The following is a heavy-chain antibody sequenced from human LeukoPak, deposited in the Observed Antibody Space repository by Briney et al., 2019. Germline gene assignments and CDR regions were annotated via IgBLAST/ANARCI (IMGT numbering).Heavy chain of an antibody. CDR2: ISYDGSNR. CDR1: GFTFSSYA. CDR3: AREVNY. Sequence: GGSLRPSCAASGFTFSSYAMHWVRQAPGKGLEWVAVISYDGSNRYYADSVKGRFTISRDNSKNTLYLQMNSLRAEDTAVYYCAREVNYWGQGTLVTVSS. V-gene: IGHV3-30*04. D-gene: IGHD2-21*01. J-gene: IGHJ4*02.